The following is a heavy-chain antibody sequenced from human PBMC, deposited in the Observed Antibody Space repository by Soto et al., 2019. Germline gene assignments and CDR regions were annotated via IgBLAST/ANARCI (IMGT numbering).Heavy chain of an antibody. J-gene: IGHJ3*02. D-gene: IGHD6-19*01. CDR3: AKVRAGGWKKNDAFDI. CDR2: ISGSGGST. V-gene: IGHV3-23*01. CDR1: GFTFSSYA. Sequence: EVQLLESGGGLVQPGGSLRLSCAASGFTFSSYAMRWVRQAPGKGLEWVSAISGSGGSTYYADSVKGRFTISRDNSKNTLYLQMNSLRAEDTAVYYCAKVRAGGWKKNDAFDIWGQGTMVTVSS.